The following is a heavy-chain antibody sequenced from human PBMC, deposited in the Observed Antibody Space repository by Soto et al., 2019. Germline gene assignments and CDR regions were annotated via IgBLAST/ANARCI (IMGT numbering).Heavy chain of an antibody. J-gene: IGHJ4*02. D-gene: IGHD5-12*01. CDR1: GGTFSSYA. CDR3: ARTGSGYDHDFDY. V-gene: IGHV1-69*13. CDR2: IIPIFGTA. Sequence: SVKVSCKASGGTFSSYAISWVRQAPGQGLEWMGGIIPIFGTANYAQKFQGRVTITADESTSTAYMELSSLRSEDTVVYYCARTGSGYDHDFDYWGQGTLVTVSS.